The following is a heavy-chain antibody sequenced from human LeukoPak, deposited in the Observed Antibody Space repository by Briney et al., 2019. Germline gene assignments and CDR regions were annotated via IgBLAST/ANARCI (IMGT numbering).Heavy chain of an antibody. CDR3: ARDSTDRAGTGTRFAC. J-gene: IGHJ4*02. CDR1: GITFRSSW. V-gene: IGHV3-7*01. D-gene: IGHD1/OR15-1a*01. CDR2: INPDGSVK. Sequence: GGPLRLSCVASGITFRSSWMSCVREAPGKRLEGLANINPDGSVKYYAASEKSRYTVSRDNAQNLPYLQINNLRTQDTAVYYCARDSTDRAGTGTRFACWGKGSLVTVS.